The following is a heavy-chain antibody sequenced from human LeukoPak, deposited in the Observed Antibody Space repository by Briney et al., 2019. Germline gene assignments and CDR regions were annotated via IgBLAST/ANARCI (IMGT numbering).Heavy chain of an antibody. V-gene: IGHV4-34*01. CDR1: GGSFSGYY. Sequence: SETLSLTCAVYGGSFSGYYWSWIRQHPGKGLEWIGYIYYSGSTYYNPSLKSRVTISVDTSKNQFSLKLSSVTAADTAVYYCARVRRSGYYYYYGMDVWGQGTTVTVSS. CDR3: ARVRRSGYYYYYGMDV. D-gene: IGHD2-15*01. CDR2: IYYSGST. J-gene: IGHJ6*02.